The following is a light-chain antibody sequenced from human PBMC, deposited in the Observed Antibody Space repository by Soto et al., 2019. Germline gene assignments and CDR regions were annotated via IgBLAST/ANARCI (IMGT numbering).Light chain of an antibody. Sequence: EIVFTHSPSTLSLSPVERATLSFMGSQSVRSHLVWYQQKPGQAPRLLIYEASNRATGIPARFSGSGSGTDFTLTISSLEPEDFAVYYCQKRSDWPINFGQGTRLEIK. CDR1: QSVRSH. J-gene: IGKJ5*01. V-gene: IGKV3-11*01. CDR2: EAS. CDR3: QKRSDWPIN.